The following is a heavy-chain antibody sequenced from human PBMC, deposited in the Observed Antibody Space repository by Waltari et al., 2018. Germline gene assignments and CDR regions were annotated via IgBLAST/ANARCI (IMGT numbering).Heavy chain of an antibody. D-gene: IGHD2-2*01. CDR2: IRYDGSNK. J-gene: IGHJ6*03. Sequence: QVQLVESGGGVVQPGGSLRLSCAASGFTFSSYGMHWVRQAPGTGREWVALIRYDGSNKYYADSVKGRFTISRDNSKNTLYLQMNSLRAEDTAVYYCAKDYCSSTSCYQGYYYMDVWGKGTTVTISS. CDR1: GFTFSSYG. CDR3: AKDYCSSTSCYQGYYYMDV. V-gene: IGHV3-30*02.